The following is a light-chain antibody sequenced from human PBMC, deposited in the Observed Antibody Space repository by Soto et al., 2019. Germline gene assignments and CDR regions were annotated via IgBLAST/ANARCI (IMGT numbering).Light chain of an antibody. J-gene: IGKJ2*01. CDR2: DAS. CDR3: QQYDNLLMYT. V-gene: IGKV1-33*01. CDR1: QDISNY. Sequence: DIQMTQSPSSLSASVGDRVTITCQASQDISNYLNWYQQKPGKAPKLLIYDASNLETGVPSRFSGSGGGTDFTFTISSLQPEDIATYYCQQYDNLLMYTFGQGTKLEIK.